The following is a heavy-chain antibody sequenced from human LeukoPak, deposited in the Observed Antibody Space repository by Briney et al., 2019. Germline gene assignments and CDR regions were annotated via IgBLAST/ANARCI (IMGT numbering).Heavy chain of an antibody. CDR1: GGSISSYY. CDR2: IYYNWST. CDR3: ARYRMRRGYSSETPFDY. D-gene: IGHD5-18*01. J-gene: IGHJ4*02. Sequence: SETLSLTCAVSGGSISSYYWSWIRLPPGKGLELIGFIYYNWSTNYNPSLKSRVTISVDTSKNTFYLQLSTLTAADTAVYYCARYRMRRGYSSETPFDYWGQGTLVTVSS. V-gene: IGHV4-59*08.